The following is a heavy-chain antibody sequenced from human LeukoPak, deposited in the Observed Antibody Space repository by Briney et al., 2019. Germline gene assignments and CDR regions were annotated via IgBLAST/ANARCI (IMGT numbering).Heavy chain of an antibody. CDR2: IYYSGSA. J-gene: IGHJ4*02. CDR3: ARSRSSGSYYKSFDY. Sequence: PSETLSLTCTVSGGSISSSSYYWGWIRQPPGKGLEWIGSIYYSGSAYYSPSLKSRVTISVDTSKNQFSLKLSSVTAADTAVYYCARSRSSGSYYKSFDYWGQGTLVTVSS. CDR1: GGSISSSSYY. V-gene: IGHV4-39*01. D-gene: IGHD1-26*01.